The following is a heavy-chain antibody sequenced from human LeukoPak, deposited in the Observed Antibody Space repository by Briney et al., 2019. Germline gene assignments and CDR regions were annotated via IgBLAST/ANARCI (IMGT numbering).Heavy chain of an antibody. J-gene: IGHJ3*02. V-gene: IGHV4-30-4*08. D-gene: IGHD3-22*01. CDR3: ARDIPLSYYYDSLPGAFAI. CDR1: GGAISSGDFY. CDR2: IHYSGST. Sequence: SETLSLTCTVSGGAISSGDFYWTWIRQPPGKGLEWIGCIHYSGSTYYNWSLKSRVTISLDMSKNQFSLRLTSVTAADTAMYYCARDIPLSYYYDSLPGAFAIWGQGTMVTVSS.